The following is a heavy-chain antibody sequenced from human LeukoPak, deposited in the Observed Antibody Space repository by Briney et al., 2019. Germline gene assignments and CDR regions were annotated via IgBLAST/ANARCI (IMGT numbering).Heavy chain of an antibody. CDR2: ISSSGSTI. CDR1: GFTFSSYE. D-gene: IGHD3-22*01. CDR3: ARDSVPSYYYDSSGYRAIDY. Sequence: PGGSLRLSCAASGFTFSSYEMNWVRQAPGKALEWVSYISSSGSTIYYADSVKGRFTISRDNAKNSLYLQMNSLRAEDTAVYYCARDSVPSYYYDSSGYRAIDYWGQGTLVTVS. V-gene: IGHV3-48*03. J-gene: IGHJ4*02.